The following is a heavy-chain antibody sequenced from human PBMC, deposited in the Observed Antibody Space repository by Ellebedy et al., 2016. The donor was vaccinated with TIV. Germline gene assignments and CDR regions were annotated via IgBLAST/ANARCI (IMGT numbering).Heavy chain of an antibody. J-gene: IGHJ6*02. V-gene: IGHV3-53*01. D-gene: IGHD4-17*01. CDR2: VYSGGGT. Sequence: GESLKISCAASGFSVSNKYMNWVRQAPGKGLEWLSVVYSGGGTFYADSVKGRFTVSRDISKNTLLLHMNSLRAEDTAVYYCERDKGNDNDEYGLLGMDVWGQGTTVTVSS. CDR3: ERDKGNDNDEYGLLGMDV. CDR1: GFSVSNKY.